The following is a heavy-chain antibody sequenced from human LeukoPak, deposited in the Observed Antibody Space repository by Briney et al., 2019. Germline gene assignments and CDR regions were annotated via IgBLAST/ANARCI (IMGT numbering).Heavy chain of an antibody. CDR3: ARLYNGYSDY. V-gene: IGHV4-39*01. CDR2: IYYSGST. Sequence: PSETLSLTCTVSGGSISSSSGYYWGWIRQPPGKGPEWIGSIYYSGSTYYNPSLKSRVTISVDTSKNQFSLKLSSVTAADTAVYYCARLYNGYSDYWGQGTLVTVSS. CDR1: GGSISSSSGYY. J-gene: IGHJ4*02. D-gene: IGHD5-12*01.